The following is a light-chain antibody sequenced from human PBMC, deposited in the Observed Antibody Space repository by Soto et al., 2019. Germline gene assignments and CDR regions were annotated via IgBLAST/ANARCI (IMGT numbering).Light chain of an antibody. J-gene: IGLJ2*01. CDR1: TSDVGGYNY. V-gene: IGLV2-14*01. CDR3: SSYSGSSFVL. Sequence: QSALTQPASVSGSPGQSITISCTGTTSDVGGYNYVSWCQQHPGKAPKLMIYDVSNWPSGIPSRFSGSKSGNTASLTISGLQPEDEADYYCSSYSGSSFVLFGGGTKVTVL. CDR2: DVS.